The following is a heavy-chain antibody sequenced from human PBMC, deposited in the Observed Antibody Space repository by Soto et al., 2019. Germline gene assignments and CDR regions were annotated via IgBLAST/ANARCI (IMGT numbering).Heavy chain of an antibody. Sequence: ASVKVSCKASGYTFTSYDINWVRQATGQGLEWMGWMNPNSGNTGYAQKFQGRVTMTRNTSISTDYMELSSLRSEDTAVYYCARIFPSTVTTPAEHWGQGTLVTVSS. D-gene: IGHD4-17*01. V-gene: IGHV1-8*01. J-gene: IGHJ1*01. CDR3: ARIFPSTVTTPAEH. CDR2: MNPNSGNT. CDR1: GYTFTSYD.